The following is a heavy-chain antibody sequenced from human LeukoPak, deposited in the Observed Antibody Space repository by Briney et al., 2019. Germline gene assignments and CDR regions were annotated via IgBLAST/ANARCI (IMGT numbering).Heavy chain of an antibody. V-gene: IGHV3-48*03. Sequence: PGGSLRLSCAASGFTFSSYEMNWVRQAPGKGLEWVSYISSSGSTIYYADSVKDRFTISRDNAKNSLYLQMNSLRADDTAVYYCARSSCSGGRCWGMDVWGKGTTVTVPS. CDR3: ARSSCSGGRCWGMDV. D-gene: IGHD2-15*01. J-gene: IGHJ6*04. CDR1: GFTFSSYE. CDR2: ISSSGSTI.